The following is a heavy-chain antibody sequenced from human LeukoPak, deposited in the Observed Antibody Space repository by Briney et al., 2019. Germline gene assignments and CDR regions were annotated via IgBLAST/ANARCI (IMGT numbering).Heavy chain of an antibody. Sequence: GGSLRLSCAASGFTFRDYGFHWVRQAPGRGLEWAAVIWPDGSNKYYADSVKGRFTISRDNSKNTLYLQMNSLRAEDTAVYYCAKATGEAAHPDYWGQGTLVTVSS. D-gene: IGHD2-15*01. V-gene: IGHV3-33*06. CDR2: IWPDGSNK. CDR3: AKATGEAAHPDY. J-gene: IGHJ4*02. CDR1: GFTFRDYG.